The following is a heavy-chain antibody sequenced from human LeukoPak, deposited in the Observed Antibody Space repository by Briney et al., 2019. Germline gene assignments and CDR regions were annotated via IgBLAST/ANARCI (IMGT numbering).Heavy chain of an antibody. D-gene: IGHD6-13*01. CDR1: GGSISSSSYY. CDR3: ARWVLSSWYLGWFDP. Sequence: NPSETLSLTCTVSGGSISSSSYYWGWIRQPPGKGLEWIGSIYYSGSTYYNPSLKSRVTISVDTSKNQFSLKLSSVTAADTAVYYCARWVLSSWYLGWFDPWGQGTLVTVSS. V-gene: IGHV4-39*07. CDR2: IYYSGST. J-gene: IGHJ5*02.